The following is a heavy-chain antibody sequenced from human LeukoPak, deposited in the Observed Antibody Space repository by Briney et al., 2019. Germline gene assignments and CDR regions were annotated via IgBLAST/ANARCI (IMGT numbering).Heavy chain of an antibody. CDR1: GGSISSSSYY. D-gene: IGHD3-22*01. Sequence: PSETLSLTCTVSGGSISSSSYYWGWFRQPPGKGLEWVGSIYYSGSTYYNPSLKSRVTISVDTSKNQFSLKLSSVTAADTAVYYCANTKSSFGITMIVVGRTFDYWGQGTLVTVSS. J-gene: IGHJ4*02. V-gene: IGHV4-39*01. CDR3: ANTKSSFGITMIVVGRTFDY. CDR2: IYYSGST.